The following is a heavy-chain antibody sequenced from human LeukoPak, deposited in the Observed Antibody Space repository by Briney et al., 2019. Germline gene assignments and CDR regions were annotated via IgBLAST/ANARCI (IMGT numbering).Heavy chain of an antibody. CDR3: ARGTSVLRFLEWLSDFDY. V-gene: IGHV1-3*01. CDR2: INAGNGNT. J-gene: IGHJ4*02. D-gene: IGHD3-3*01. CDR1: GYTFTSYA. Sequence: ASVKVSCKASGYTFTSYAMHWVRQAPGQRLEWMGWINAGNGNTKYSQKFQGRVTITRDTSASTAYMELSSLRSEDTAVYYCARGTSVLRFLEWLSDFDYRGQGTLVTVSS.